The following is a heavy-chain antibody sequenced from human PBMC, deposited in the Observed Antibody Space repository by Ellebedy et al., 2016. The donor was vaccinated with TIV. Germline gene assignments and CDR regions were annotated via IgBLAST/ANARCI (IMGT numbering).Heavy chain of an antibody. V-gene: IGHV1-46*01. Sequence: ASVKVSCKASGYTFTRYYLHWVRQAPGQGLEWVGIIDPSVGGTNYPQRFQGRVTITADESTSTAYMELSSLRSEDTAVYFCARNSDIIVVPSAYASSYDIWGQGTMVSVAS. CDR1: GYTFTRYY. J-gene: IGHJ3*02. CDR2: IDPSVGGT. D-gene: IGHD2-15*01. CDR3: ARNSDIIVVPSAYASSYDI.